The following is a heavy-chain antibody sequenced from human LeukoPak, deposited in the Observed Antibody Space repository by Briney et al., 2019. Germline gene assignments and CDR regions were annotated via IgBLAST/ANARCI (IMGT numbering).Heavy chain of an antibody. CDR1: GDSVSSNSAS. D-gene: IGHD3-22*01. CDR2: TYYRSKWYN. Sequence: SQTLSLTCAISGDSVSSNSASWDWIRQSPSRGLEWLGRTYYRSKWYNDYAVSVKSRVTINPDTSKNQFSLQLNSVTPEDTAVYYCAREGSDGYLFDYWGQGSLVIVSS. CDR3: AREGSDGYLFDY. J-gene: IGHJ4*02. V-gene: IGHV6-1*01.